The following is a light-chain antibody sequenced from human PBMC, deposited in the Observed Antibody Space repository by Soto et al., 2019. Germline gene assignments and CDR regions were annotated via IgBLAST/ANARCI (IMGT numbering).Light chain of an antibody. Sequence: DIQMTQSPSTLSGSVGDRVTITCRASQTISSWLAWYQQKPGKAPKLLIYKASTLKSGVPSRFSGSGSGTEFTLTISSLQPDDVATYYCQNYNSAPRTFGQGTKVDIK. CDR1: QTISSW. J-gene: IGKJ1*01. V-gene: IGKV1-5*03. CDR3: QNYNSAPRT. CDR2: KAS.